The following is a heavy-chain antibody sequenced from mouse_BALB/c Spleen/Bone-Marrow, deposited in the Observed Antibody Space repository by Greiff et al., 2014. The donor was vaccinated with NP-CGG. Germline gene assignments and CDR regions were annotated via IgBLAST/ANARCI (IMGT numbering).Heavy chain of an antibody. CDR2: VWGGGIT. J-gene: IGHJ2*01. V-gene: IGHV2-6-5*01. CDR1: GFSLTDYG. CDR3: AKHDTTVVVDY. Sequence: VQLQESGPGLVAPSQSLSITCTVSGFSLTDYGVSWIRQPPGKGLEWLGVVWGGGITYYNSTLKSRLSITKDNSKSQVFLKMNSLQTDDTAMYYCAKHDTTVVVDYGGQGTTLTVSS. D-gene: IGHD1-1*01.